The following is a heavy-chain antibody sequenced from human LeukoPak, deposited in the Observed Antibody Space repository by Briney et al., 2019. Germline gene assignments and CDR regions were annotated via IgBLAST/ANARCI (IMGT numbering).Heavy chain of an antibody. V-gene: IGHV1-18*01. CDR1: GYTFTEYG. Sequence: ASVKVSCKASGYTFTEYGINWVRQAPGQGLEWMGWVSPYNGDTRYTQKFQGRVTLTTDTSTSTAYMELRSLTSDDTAVYYCARGYGDFRVEGRYFHSWGQGTLVTVSS. CDR2: VSPYNGDT. J-gene: IGHJ4*02. CDR3: ARGYGDFRVEGRYFHS. D-gene: IGHD4-17*01.